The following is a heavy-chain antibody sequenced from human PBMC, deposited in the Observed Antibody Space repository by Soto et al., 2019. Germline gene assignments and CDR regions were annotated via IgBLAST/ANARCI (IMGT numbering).Heavy chain of an antibody. D-gene: IGHD2-15*01. CDR1: GFTFSSYW. CDR3: VRTSLVVAAATREDY. Sequence: GGSLRLSCAASGFTFSSYWMHWVRQAPWKGLVWVSRINSDGSSTSYAGSVKGRFTISRDNAKNTLYLQMNSLRAEDTAVYYCVRTSLVVAAATREDYWGQGTLVTVS. J-gene: IGHJ4*02. CDR2: INSDGSST. V-gene: IGHV3-74*01.